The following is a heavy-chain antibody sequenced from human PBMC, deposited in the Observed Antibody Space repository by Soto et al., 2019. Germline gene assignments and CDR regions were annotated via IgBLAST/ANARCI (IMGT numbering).Heavy chain of an antibody. D-gene: IGHD3-22*01. J-gene: IGHJ4*02. Sequence: GALRLSCAASGFTFSSFALHWVRQAPGKGLEWVAVIWYDGINKYYAVPVKGRFTISRDNSKNTLYLQMNSLRAYDTVVYYCVKGESYYDSSAYYPFDYWGQGT. CDR2: IWYDGINK. CDR3: VKGESYYDSSAYYPFDY. CDR1: GFTFSSFA. V-gene: IGHV3-30*02.